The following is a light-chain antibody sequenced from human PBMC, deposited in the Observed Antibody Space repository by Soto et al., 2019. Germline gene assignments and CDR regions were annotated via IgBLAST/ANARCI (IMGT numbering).Light chain of an antibody. CDR2: DDS. CDR1: NSGSKS. Sequence: SYELTQPPSVSVAPGHTARITCGGNNSGSKSVHWYQQQPGQAPVLVVYDDSDRPSGIPERFSGSNSGNTATLTISRVEAGDEADDYCQVWDSSSDHGVFGGGTKLPVL. J-gene: IGLJ2*01. CDR3: QVWDSSSDHGV. V-gene: IGLV3-21*02.